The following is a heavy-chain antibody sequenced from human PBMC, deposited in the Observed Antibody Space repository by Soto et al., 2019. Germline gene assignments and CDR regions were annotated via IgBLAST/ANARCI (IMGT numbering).Heavy chain of an antibody. D-gene: IGHD1-1*01. CDR1: GYTFTSYD. J-gene: IGHJ4*02. CDR3: ARGQLPTRRSTATTWALAY. CDR2: LNPNSGNT. V-gene: IGHV1-8*01. Sequence: ASVKVSCKTSGYTFTSYDINWVRQAPGQGLEWVGWLNPNSGNTGFAQNFQGRVTMTRDTSITTAYMELIGLRSEDTAVYYCARGQLPTRRSTATTWALAYWGQGTLVTVSS.